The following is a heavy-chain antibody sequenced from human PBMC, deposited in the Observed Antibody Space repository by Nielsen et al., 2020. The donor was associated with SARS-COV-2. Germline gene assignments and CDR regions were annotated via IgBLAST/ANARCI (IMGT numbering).Heavy chain of an antibody. J-gene: IGHJ2*01. CDR2: IIPIFGTA. CDR3: ARGPPLWYFDL. CDR1: GGTFSSYA. Sequence: SVQVSCKASGGTFSSYAISWVRQAPGQGLEWMGGIIPIFGTANYAQKFQGRVTITADKSTSTAYMELSSLRSEDTAVYYCARGPPLWYFDLWGRGTLVTVSS. V-gene: IGHV1-69*06.